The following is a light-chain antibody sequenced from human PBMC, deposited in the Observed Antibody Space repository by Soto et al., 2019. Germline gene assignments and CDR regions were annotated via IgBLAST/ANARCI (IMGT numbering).Light chain of an antibody. CDR1: QDISNF. CDR2: DSS. CDR3: QQFNNLSLT. Sequence: DIQMTQSPSSLSASVGDRVTITCQASQDISNFLNWYQQKPGKAPKLLMSDSSNLETGVPSRFSGSGSGPHFNVTNSSLQPEDIATYYCQQFNNLSLTFGGGSKVEIK. J-gene: IGKJ4*01. V-gene: IGKV1-33*01.